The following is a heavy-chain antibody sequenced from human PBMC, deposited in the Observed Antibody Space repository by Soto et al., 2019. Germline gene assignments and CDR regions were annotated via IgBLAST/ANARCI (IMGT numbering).Heavy chain of an antibody. CDR2: FSGGSGTT. CDR1: GFTFPNHA. Sequence: EVRLLESGGGLVQPGGSLRPPCVFPGFTFPNHAVPWVRQVPGKGLEWVCGFSGGSGTTHYADRVRGRFTISRDDPRHTVFLQMNSLGAEDTAVYYCVRWNGFGDFWGQGTLVTVSS. D-gene: IGHD1-1*01. V-gene: IGHV3-23*01. J-gene: IGHJ4*02. CDR3: VRWNGFGDF.